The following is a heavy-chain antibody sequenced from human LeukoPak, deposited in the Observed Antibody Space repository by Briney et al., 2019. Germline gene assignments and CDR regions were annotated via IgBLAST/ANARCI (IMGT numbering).Heavy chain of an antibody. CDR1: GFTFSSYW. CDR2: IYSGGST. D-gene: IGHD3-16*01. J-gene: IGHJ4*02. CDR3: ARDEGFGGHFDY. V-gene: IGHV3-66*01. Sequence: GGSLRLSCAASGFTFSSYWMSWVRQAPGKGLEWVSVIYSGGSTYYADSVKGRFTVSRDNSKNTLYLQMNSLRAEDTAVYYCARDEGFGGHFDYWGQGTLVTVSS.